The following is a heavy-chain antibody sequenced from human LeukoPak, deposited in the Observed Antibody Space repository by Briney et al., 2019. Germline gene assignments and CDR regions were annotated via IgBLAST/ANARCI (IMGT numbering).Heavy chain of an antibody. CDR3: AKEQYYYDSSALGYNWFDP. J-gene: IGHJ5*02. Sequence: SGGSLRLSCAASGFTFSSYAMSRVRQAPGKGLEWVSAISGSGGSTYYADSVKGRFTISRDNSKNTLYLQMNSLRAEDTAVYYCAKEQYYYDSSALGYNWFDPWGQGTLVTVSS. CDR1: GFTFSSYA. CDR2: ISGSGGST. D-gene: IGHD3-22*01. V-gene: IGHV3-23*01.